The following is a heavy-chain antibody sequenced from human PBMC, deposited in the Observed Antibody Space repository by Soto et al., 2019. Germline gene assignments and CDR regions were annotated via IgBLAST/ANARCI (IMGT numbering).Heavy chain of an antibody. CDR3: ARDGYYYDSSGYQRVYYFDY. CDR2: IYYSGST. V-gene: IGHV4-59*01. Sequence: PSETLSLTCTVSGGSISSYYWSWIRQPPGKGLERIGYIYYSGSTNYNPYLNSRVTISVDTSKNQFSLKLSSVTAADTAVYYCARDGYYYDSSGYQRVYYFDYWGQGTLVTVSS. CDR1: GGSISSYY. J-gene: IGHJ4*02. D-gene: IGHD3-22*01.